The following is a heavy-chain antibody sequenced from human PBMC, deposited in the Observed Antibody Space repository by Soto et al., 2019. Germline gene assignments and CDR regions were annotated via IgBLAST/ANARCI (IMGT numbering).Heavy chain of an antibody. Sequence: GASVKVSCKASGFSLTGYSFHWIRAAPGQGLEWLGWINPNTGGTTYAQKFQGRVTLTWDTSTNTAYMELSSLRPDDTAMYYCARERYQVRSDGMDVWGQGTSVTVSS. D-gene: IGHD3-3*01. V-gene: IGHV1-2*02. CDR2: INPNTGGT. J-gene: IGHJ6*02. CDR1: GFSLTGYS. CDR3: ARERYQVRSDGMDV.